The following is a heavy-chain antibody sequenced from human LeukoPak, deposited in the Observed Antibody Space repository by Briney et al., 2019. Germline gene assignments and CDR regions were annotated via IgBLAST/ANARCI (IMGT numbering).Heavy chain of an antibody. J-gene: IGHJ3*01. V-gene: IGHV4-4*08. D-gene: IGHD3-16*01. Sequence: PSETLSLTCTVSGGSITSHFWTWNRQAPGKGLEWVGYVSKSGSTNYNPSLQSRITISVDTSKNQFFLKLTSMTAADTAVYFCARDDYGVFDAFDVWGQGTVVTVSS. CDR2: VSKSGST. CDR1: GGSITSHF. CDR3: ARDDYGVFDAFDV.